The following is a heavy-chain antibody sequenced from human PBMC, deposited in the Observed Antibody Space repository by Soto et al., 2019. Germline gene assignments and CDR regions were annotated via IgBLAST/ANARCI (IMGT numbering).Heavy chain of an antibody. CDR3: ARHSPIVVVPAARHNAFDY. CDR2: IYYSGST. CDR1: GGSISSYY. V-gene: IGHV4-59*08. D-gene: IGHD2-2*01. J-gene: IGHJ4*02. Sequence: SETLSLTCTVSGGSISSYYWSWIRQPPGKGLEWIGYIYYSGSTNYNPSLKSRVTISVDTSKNQFSLKLSSVAAADTAVYYCARHSPIVVVPAARHNAFDYWGQGTLVTVSS.